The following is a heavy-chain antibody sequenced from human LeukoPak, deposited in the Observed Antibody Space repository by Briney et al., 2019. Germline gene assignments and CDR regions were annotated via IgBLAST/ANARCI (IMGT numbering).Heavy chain of an antibody. V-gene: IGHV4-59*08. CDR3: ARHEYSTAPDY. D-gene: IGHD6-6*01. CDR1: GGSISSYY. CDR2: IYYSGST. Sequence: SETLSLTCTVSGGSISSYYWSWIRQPPGKGLEWIGYIYYSGSTNYNPSLKSRVTISVDTSKNQLSLKMSSVTAADTAVYYCARHEYSTAPDYWGQGALVTVSS. J-gene: IGHJ4*02.